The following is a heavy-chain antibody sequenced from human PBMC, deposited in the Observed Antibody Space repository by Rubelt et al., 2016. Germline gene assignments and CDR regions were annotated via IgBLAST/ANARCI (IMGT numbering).Heavy chain of an antibody. CDR2: ISYDGSNK. D-gene: IGHD2-21*02. CDR3: AKDSTECGGDCYLDD. Sequence: VQLVESGGGLVQPGGSLRLSCAASGFTFSSYGMHWVRQAPGKGLEWVAVISYDGSNKYYADSGKGRFTISIDNSKNSLYLQMNSLRAEDTALYYCAKDSTECGGDCYLDDWGQGTLVTVSS. V-gene: IGHV3-30*18. CDR1: GFTFSSYG. J-gene: IGHJ4*02.